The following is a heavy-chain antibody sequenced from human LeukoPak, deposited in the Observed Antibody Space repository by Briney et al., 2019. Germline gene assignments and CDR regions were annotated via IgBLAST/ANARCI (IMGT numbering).Heavy chain of an antibody. CDR2: IYSSGST. V-gene: IGHV4-4*08. D-gene: IGHD1-26*01. CDR3: SRESGAFCPFGY. Sequence: SETLSLTCTVSGGSISSYYWSWIRQPPGKGLEWIGYIYSSGSTNYSPSLKSRVTISVDTSKNQFSLKLYSVTAADTAIYYCSRESGAFCPFGYWGQGTLVIVPP. CDR1: GGSISSYY. J-gene: IGHJ4*02.